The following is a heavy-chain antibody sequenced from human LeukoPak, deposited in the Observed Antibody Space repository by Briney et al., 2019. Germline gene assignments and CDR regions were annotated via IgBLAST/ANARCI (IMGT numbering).Heavy chain of an antibody. CDR2: TYYKSSWSY. Sequence: SQTLSLTCTISGDSFSSSSTGWNWIRQSPSRGLEWLGRTYYKSSWSYDYAVSVRSRITVYQDTAKNQFSLLLNSVTPEDTAVYYCARGYLNAGFDSWGQGTLVTVSS. CDR1: GDSFSSSSTG. J-gene: IGHJ4*02. D-gene: IGHD1-1*01. CDR3: ARGYLNAGFDS. V-gene: IGHV6-1*01.